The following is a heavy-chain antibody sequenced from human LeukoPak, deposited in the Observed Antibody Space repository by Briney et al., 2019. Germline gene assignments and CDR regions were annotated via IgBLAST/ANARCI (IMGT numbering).Heavy chain of an antibody. CDR3: AKEQTALWFGEPSHYFDC. J-gene: IGHJ4*02. CDR2: ISGSGGST. CDR1: GFTFSSYG. Sequence: GGTLRLSCAASGFTFSSYGMSWVRQAPGKGLEWVSAISGSGGSTYYADSVKGRFTISRDNSKNTLYLQMNSLRAEDTAVYYCAKEQTALWFGEPSHYFDCWGQGTLVTVSS. D-gene: IGHD3-10*01. V-gene: IGHV3-23*01.